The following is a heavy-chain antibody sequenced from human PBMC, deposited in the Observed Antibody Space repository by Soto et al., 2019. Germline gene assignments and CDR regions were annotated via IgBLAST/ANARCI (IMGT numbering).Heavy chain of an antibody. J-gene: IGHJ4*02. CDR1: GFTFSSYW. CDR3: SPSLDY. CDR2: INQDGSEK. Sequence: GSLRLSCAGSGFTFSSYWMDWVRQAPGKGLEWVANINQDGSEKHYIDSVKGRFTISRDNAKNSLYLQMSSLTAEDSALYYCSPSLDYWGQGTLVTVSS. V-gene: IGHV3-7*01.